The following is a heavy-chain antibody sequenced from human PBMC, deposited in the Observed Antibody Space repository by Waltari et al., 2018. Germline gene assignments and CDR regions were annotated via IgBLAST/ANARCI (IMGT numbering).Heavy chain of an antibody. V-gene: IGHV1-3*01. J-gene: IGHJ4*02. D-gene: IGHD6-19*01. CDR2: INAGNGNT. Sequence: QVQLVQSGAEVKKPGASVKVSCKASGYTFTSYALHWVRQAPGQRLEWMGWINAGNGNTKYSQKFQGRVTITRDTSASTAYMELSSLRSEDTAVYYCARDKAVAGTYGGLFDYWGQGTLVTVSS. CDR3: ARDKAVAGTYGGLFDY. CDR1: GYTFTSYA.